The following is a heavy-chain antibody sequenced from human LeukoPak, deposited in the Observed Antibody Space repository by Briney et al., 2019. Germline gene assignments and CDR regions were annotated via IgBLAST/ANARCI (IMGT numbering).Heavy chain of an antibody. V-gene: IGHV3-21*01. D-gene: IGHD3-9*01. J-gene: IGHJ6*04. CDR1: GFTFSSYS. CDR2: ISSSSSYI. CDR3: ARGGGGTVRYFDWLPYYYGMDV. Sequence: GGSLRLSCAASGFTFSSYSMNWVRQAPGKGLEWVSSISSSSSYIYYADSVKGRFTISRDNAKNSLYLQMNSLRAEDTAVYYCARGGGGTVRYFDWLPYYYGMDVWGKGTTVTVSS.